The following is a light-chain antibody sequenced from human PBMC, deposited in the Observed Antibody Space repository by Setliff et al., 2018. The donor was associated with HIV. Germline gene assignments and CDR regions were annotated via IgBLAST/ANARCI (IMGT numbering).Light chain of an antibody. J-gene: IGLJ1*01. V-gene: IGLV2-14*01. CDR1: SSDVGTYNY. Sequence: QSALTQPASVSGSPGQSITISCTGTSSDVGTYNYVSWYQQHPGKAPKLMSYEVSNRPSGVSNRFSGSKSGNTASLTISGLQAEDEADYYCSSYTSNNLYVFGTGTKVTVL. CDR3: SSYTSNNLYV. CDR2: EVS.